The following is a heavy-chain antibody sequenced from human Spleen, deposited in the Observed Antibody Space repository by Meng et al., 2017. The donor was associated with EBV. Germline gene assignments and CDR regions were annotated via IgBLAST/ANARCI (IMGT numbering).Heavy chain of an antibody. D-gene: IGHD6-25*01. CDR3: SRDLAGSDDD. CDR2: TNEDGRIT. CDR1: GFTFSRYW. V-gene: IGHV3-74*01. Sequence: VQLVGSGGALVQPGGSLRLSCVASGFTFSRYWMHWVRQAPGKGLVWVSRTNEDGRITDYADSVEGRFTISRDNTKNILYLQMNSLRAEDTAVYFCSRDLAGSDDDWGQGTLVTVSS. J-gene: IGHJ4*02.